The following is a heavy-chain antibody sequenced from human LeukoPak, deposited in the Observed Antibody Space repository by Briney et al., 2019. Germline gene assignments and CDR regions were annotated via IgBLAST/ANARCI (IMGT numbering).Heavy chain of an antibody. CDR3: ATHRTDYGLMLGFDY. CDR1: GGTFSSYA. J-gene: IGHJ4*02. Sequence: ASVKVSCKASGGTFSSYAISWVRQAPGQGLEWMGGIIPIFGTANCAQKFQGRITITADKSTSTAYMELSSLRSEDTAVYYCATHRTDYGLMLGFDYWGQGTLVTVSS. D-gene: IGHD4-17*01. V-gene: IGHV1-69*06. CDR2: IIPIFGTA.